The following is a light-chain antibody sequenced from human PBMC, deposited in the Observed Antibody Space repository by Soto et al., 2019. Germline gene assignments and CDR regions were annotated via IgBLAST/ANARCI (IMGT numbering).Light chain of an antibody. J-gene: IGKJ1*01. CDR2: GAS. V-gene: IGKV3-15*01. Sequence: EIVMTQSPATLSVSPGERATLSCRASQSVSSNLAWYQQKPGQAPRLLIYGASTRATGIPARFSGSGSGTEFTFTISSLQSEDFAVYYCQQYNNGWTFGQGTKVEIK. CDR3: QQYNNGWT. CDR1: QSVSSN.